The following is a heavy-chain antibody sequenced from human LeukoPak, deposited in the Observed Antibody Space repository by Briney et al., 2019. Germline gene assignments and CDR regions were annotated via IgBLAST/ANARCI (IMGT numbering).Heavy chain of an antibody. CDR1: GFTFSSYG. V-gene: IGHV3-23*01. D-gene: IGHD3-22*01. CDR3: AKVQAGYYDSSGYRNFDY. Sequence: GGSLRLSCAASGFTFSSYGMSWVRQAPGKGLEWVSAISGSGGSTYYADSVKGRFTISRDNSKNTLYLQMNSLRAEDTAVYYCAKVQAGYYDSSGYRNFDYWGQGTLVTVSS. J-gene: IGHJ4*02. CDR2: ISGSGGST.